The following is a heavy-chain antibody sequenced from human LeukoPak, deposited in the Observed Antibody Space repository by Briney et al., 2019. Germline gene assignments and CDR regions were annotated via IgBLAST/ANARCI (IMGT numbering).Heavy chain of an antibody. D-gene: IGHD2-15*01. CDR2: ISYDGSNR. J-gene: IGHJ4*02. Sequence: GGSLRLSCAASGFTFGSYGMHWVRQAPGKGLEWVAVISYDGSNRYYADSVKGRFTISRDNSKNTLYLQMNSLNTEDTAVYYCAKDRHPYCSGGSCYQDYWGQGTLVTVSS. CDR1: GFTFGSYG. CDR3: AKDRHPYCSGGSCYQDY. V-gene: IGHV3-30*18.